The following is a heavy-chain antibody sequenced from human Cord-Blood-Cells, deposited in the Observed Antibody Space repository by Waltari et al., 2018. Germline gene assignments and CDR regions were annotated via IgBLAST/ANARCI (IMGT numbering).Heavy chain of an antibody. D-gene: IGHD3-3*01. CDR1: DYTSPAVS. CDR3: ATRPPSYYDFWSGYPLDY. J-gene: IGHJ4*02. CDR2: FDPEDGET. Sequence: QVQLVQSATEVHKPATSLEVSCKVSDYTSPAVSMPRGRQAAGKALEWMGSFDPEDGETIYAQKCQGRVTMTEDTSTDTAYMELSSLRSEDTAVYYCATRPPSYYDFWSGYPLDYWGQGTLVTVSS. V-gene: IGHV1-24*01.